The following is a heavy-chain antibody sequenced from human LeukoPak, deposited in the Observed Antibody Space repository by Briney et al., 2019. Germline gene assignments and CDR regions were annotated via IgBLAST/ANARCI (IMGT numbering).Heavy chain of an antibody. D-gene: IGHD6-19*01. V-gene: IGHV1-2*02. CDR2: INPNSGGT. CDR3: ARPDSCGWSDAFDI. Sequence: GASVKVSCKASGYTFTGYYMHWVRQAPGQGLEWMGWINPNSGGTNYAQKFQGRVTMTRDTSISTAYMELSRLRSDDTAVYYCARPDSCGWSDAFDIWGQGTMVTVSS. CDR1: GYTFTGYY. J-gene: IGHJ3*02.